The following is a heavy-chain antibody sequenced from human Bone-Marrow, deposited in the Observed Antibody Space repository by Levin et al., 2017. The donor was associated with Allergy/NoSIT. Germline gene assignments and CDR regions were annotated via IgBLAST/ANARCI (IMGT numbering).Heavy chain of an antibody. Sequence: PSETLSLTCAVYSGSLSAYYWSWIRQPPGKWLEWIGEINHSGSTNNNPSLKSRVTISIDTSKNQFSLKLSSVTAADTAVYYCARGGSGYCAGGRCFRSSFYFYYMDIWGKGTPVTVS. J-gene: IGHJ6*03. CDR3: ARGGSGYCAGGRCFRSSFYFYYMDI. V-gene: IGHV4-34*01. D-gene: IGHD2-15*01. CDR1: SGSLSAYY. CDR2: INHSGST.